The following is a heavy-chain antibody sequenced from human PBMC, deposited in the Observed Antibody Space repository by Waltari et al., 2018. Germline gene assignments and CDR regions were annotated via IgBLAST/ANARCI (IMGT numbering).Heavy chain of an antibody. J-gene: IGHJ2*01. V-gene: IGHV1-69*01. CDR1: VGPFSSFA. CDR2: IIPIFGTA. CDR3: ARDAGGITMIVVATDWYFDL. D-gene: IGHD3-22*01. Sequence: QVQLVQSGAAVKKPGSSVKVPCKASVGPFSSFATSGVPPAPGHGLGWTGGIIPIFGTANYAQKFQGRVTITADESTSTAYMELSSLRSEDTAVYYCARDAGGITMIVVATDWYFDLWGRGTLVTVSS.